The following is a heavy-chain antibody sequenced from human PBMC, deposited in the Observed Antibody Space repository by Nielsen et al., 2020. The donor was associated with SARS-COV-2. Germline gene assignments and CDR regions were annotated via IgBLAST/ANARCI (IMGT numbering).Heavy chain of an antibody. CDR2: IYYSGST. Sequence: SETLSLTCTVSGGSISSYYWGWIRQPPGKGLEWIGSIYYSGSTYSNPSPKSRVTISVDTSKNQFSLKLSSVTAADTAVYYCARTHTGSSFDYWGQGTLVTVSS. CDR1: GGSISSYY. CDR3: ARTHTGSSFDY. D-gene: IGHD1-14*01. J-gene: IGHJ4*02. V-gene: IGHV4-39*01.